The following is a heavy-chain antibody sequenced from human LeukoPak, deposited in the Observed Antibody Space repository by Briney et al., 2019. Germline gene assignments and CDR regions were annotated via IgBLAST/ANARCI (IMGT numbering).Heavy chain of an antibody. CDR3: AREIVVVVAATVGRWFDP. CDR1: GGSISSSSYY. Sequence: SETLSLTCAVSGGSISSSSYYWGWIRQPPGKGLEWIGSIYYSGSTYYNPSLKSRVTISVDTSKNHFSLKLSSVTAADTAVYYCAREIVVVVAATVGRWFDPWGQGTLVTVSS. D-gene: IGHD2-15*01. CDR2: IYYSGST. J-gene: IGHJ5*02. V-gene: IGHV4-39*02.